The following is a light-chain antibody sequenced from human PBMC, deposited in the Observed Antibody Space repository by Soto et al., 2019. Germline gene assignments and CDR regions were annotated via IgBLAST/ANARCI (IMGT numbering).Light chain of an antibody. V-gene: IGLV1-40*01. CDR3: QSYDTSLSGSI. CDR1: SSNIGAGYD. J-gene: IGLJ2*01. Sequence: QAVLTQAPSVSGAPGQRVTISCTGSSSNIGAGYDVHWFQQLPGTAPKLLIDADGHRPSGVPDRFSGSKSGTSASLAITGLQAEDEGDYYCQSYDTSLSGSIFGGGTKVTVL. CDR2: ADG.